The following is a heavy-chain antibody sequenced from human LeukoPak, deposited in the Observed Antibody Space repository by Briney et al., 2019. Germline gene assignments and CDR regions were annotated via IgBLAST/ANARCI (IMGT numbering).Heavy chain of an antibody. CDR2: INHSGST. CDR1: GGSFSGYY. CDR3: ARHGGSSLYYYYYMDV. V-gene: IGHV4-34*01. Sequence: SETLSLTCAVYGGSFSGYYWSWIRQPPGKGLEWIGEINHSGSTNYNPSLKSRVTISVDTSKNQFSLKLSSVTAADTAVYYCARHGGSSLYYYYYMDVWGKGTTVTISS. D-gene: IGHD6-13*01. J-gene: IGHJ6*03.